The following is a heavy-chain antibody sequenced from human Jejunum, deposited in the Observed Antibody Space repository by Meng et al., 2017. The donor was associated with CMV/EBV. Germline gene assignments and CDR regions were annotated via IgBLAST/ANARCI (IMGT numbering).Heavy chain of an antibody. CDR1: GGSLDNYY. CDR3: SRGADAYKSGMS. Sequence: QVSLENVGEGLLKPSETLSLAGGVDGGSLDNYYWSWVRLSPGKGLEWIGEIHPSGSTYYNTSPNRRVTMSVDTSKNQFSLNLRSVIAADTAVYYCSRGADAYKSGMSWGQGTLVTVSS. D-gene: IGHD5-24*01. J-gene: IGHJ5*02. V-gene: IGHV4-34*01. CDR2: IHPSGST.